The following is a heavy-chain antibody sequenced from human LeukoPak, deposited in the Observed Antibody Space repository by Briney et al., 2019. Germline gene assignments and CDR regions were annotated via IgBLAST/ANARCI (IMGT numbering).Heavy chain of an antibody. V-gene: IGHV5-51*01. D-gene: IGHD3-10*01. J-gene: IGHJ5*02. CDR2: IYPGDSDT. Sequence: GESLKISCRGSGYSFTSYWIGWVRQMPGKGLEWMGIIYPGDSDTRYSPSFQGQVTISADKSISTAHLQWRSLKASDTAMYYCARHYYGSGSYSGWFDPWGQGTLVTVSS. CDR3: ARHYYGSGSYSGWFDP. CDR1: GYSFTSYW.